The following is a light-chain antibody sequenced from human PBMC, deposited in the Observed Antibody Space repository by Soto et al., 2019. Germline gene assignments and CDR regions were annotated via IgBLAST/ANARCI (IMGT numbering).Light chain of an antibody. V-gene: IGKV3-15*01. J-gene: IGKJ4*01. CDR3: QQYKNWPPLI. CDR1: QSVGSA. CDR2: GAS. Sequence: EIEMTQSPATLSVTPGETATLSCRASQSVGSAVAWYQHKPGQAPRLLIVGASIRATGVPGRFSGGGSGTEFTLTISSLQSEDFAVYYCQQYKNWPPLIFGGGTTVEIK.